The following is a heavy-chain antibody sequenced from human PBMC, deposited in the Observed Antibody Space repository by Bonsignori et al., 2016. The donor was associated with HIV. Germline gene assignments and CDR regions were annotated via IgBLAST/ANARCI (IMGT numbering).Heavy chain of an antibody. V-gene: IGHV3-73*01. CDR2: IRSKANSYAT. Sequence: VRQMPGKGLEWVGRIRSKANSYATAYAASVKGRFTISRDDSKNTAYLQMNSLKTEDTAVYYCTRHVPPSPYFDYWGQGTLVTVSS. J-gene: IGHJ4*02. CDR3: TRHVPPSPYFDY.